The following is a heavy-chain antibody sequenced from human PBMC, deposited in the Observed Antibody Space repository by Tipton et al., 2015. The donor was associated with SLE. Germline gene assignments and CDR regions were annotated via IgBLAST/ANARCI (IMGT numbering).Heavy chain of an antibody. Sequence: TLSLTCTVSGGSISSYYWSWIRQPPGKGLEWIGYIYYSGSTNYNPSLKSRVTISIDTSKNQFSLKLGSVTAADTATYYCATVYSNYHDAFDFWGQGTMVTVSS. V-gene: IGHV4-59*08. CDR1: GGSISSYY. CDR3: ATVYSNYHDAFDF. D-gene: IGHD2/OR15-2a*01. CDR2: IYYSGST. J-gene: IGHJ3*01.